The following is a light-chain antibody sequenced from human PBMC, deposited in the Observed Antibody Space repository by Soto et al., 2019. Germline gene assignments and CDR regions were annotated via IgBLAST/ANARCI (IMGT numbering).Light chain of an antibody. Sequence: EIVMTQSPATLSVSLGERATLSCRASQGVGSSLAWYQQKPGQAPRLLISDASTRATGIPARFSGSGSGIEFTLTISSLQSEDFAVYYCQQYNDWPLTFGGGTKVEIK. J-gene: IGKJ4*01. V-gene: IGKV3-15*01. CDR2: DAS. CDR3: QQYNDWPLT. CDR1: QGVGSS.